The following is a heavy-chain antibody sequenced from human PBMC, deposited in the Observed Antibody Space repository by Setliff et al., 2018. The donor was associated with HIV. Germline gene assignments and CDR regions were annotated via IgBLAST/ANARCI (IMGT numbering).Heavy chain of an antibody. D-gene: IGHD6-13*01. V-gene: IGHV3-7*01. J-gene: IGHJ4*02. CDR1: GFTFSGHW. CDR2: IKQDGSEK. CDR3: ARSQHSSSLRYFDY. Sequence: GGSLRLSCAASGFTFSGHWMSWVRQAPGKGLEWMANIKQDGSEKYYVDSVRGRFTISRDDAKNSLYLHMDSLRAEDTAVYYCARSQHSSSLRYFDYWGQGTLVTVSS.